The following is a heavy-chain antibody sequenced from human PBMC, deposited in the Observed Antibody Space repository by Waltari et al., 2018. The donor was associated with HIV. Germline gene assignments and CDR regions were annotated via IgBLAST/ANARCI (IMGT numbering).Heavy chain of an antibody. CDR1: GFTFSSYD. CDR2: ICTAGDT. D-gene: IGHD6-19*01. CDR3: ARGGSSGWLFDY. V-gene: IGHV3-13*01. Sequence: EVQLVESGGGLVQPGGSLRLSCAASGFTFSSYDMHWVRQATGKGREWVSAICTAGDTYYPGSVKGRFTISRENAKNSLYLQMNSLRAGDTAVYYCARGGSSGWLFDYWGQGTLVTVSS. J-gene: IGHJ4*02.